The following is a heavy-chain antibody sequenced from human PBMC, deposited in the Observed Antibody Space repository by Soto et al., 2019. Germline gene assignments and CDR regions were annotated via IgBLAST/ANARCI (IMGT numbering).Heavy chain of an antibody. CDR1: GFTISTYW. CDR3: ARDTHPGRNWFDP. J-gene: IGHJ5*02. V-gene: IGHV3-74*01. CDR2: IKSDGSVT. Sequence: GGTLRLSCAASGFTISTYWMHWVRQVPGKGLVWVARIKSDGSVTNYVDSVEGRFTISRDNAKNTVYLQMTNLKAEDTAMSFCARDTHPGRNWFDPWGQGTMVTVSS.